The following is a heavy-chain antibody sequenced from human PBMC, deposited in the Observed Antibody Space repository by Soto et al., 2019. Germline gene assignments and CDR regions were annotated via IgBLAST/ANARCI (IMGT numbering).Heavy chain of an antibody. D-gene: IGHD4-17*01. Sequence: PGGSLRLSCAASGFTFSSYGMHWVRQAPGKGLEWVAVIWYDGSNKYYADSVKGRFTISRDNSKNTLYLQMNSLRDEDTAVYYCARDRYGDYCVDYWGQGTLVTVSS. CDR1: GFTFSSYG. CDR2: IWYDGSNK. V-gene: IGHV3-33*01. J-gene: IGHJ4*02. CDR3: ARDRYGDYCVDY.